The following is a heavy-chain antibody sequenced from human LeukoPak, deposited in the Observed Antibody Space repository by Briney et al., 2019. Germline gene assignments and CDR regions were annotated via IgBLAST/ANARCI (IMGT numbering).Heavy chain of an antibody. CDR2: INPNSGGT. D-gene: IGHD2-15*01. CDR1: GYTFTGYY. V-gene: IGHV1-2*02. CDR3: ARSPVVVVAASYY. Sequence: ASVKVSCKASGYTFTGYYMHWVRQAPGQGLEWMGWINPNSGGTNYAQKFQGSVTMTRDTSISTAYMELSRLRSADTAVYYCARSPVVVVAASYYWGQGTLVTVSS. J-gene: IGHJ4*02.